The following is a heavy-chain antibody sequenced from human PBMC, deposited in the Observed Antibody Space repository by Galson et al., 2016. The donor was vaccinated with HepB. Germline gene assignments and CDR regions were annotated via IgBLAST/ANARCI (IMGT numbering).Heavy chain of an antibody. D-gene: IGHD6-13*01. V-gene: IGHV1-8*01. CDR1: GYTFTSYD. Sequence: SVKVSCKASGYTFTSYDINWVRQATGQGLEWMGWMNPNSGNTGYAQTFQGRVTMTRNTSISTAYMELSSLRSEDTAVYYCARAYSSSWYYRDIDAFDIWGQGTMVTVSS. J-gene: IGHJ3*02. CDR3: ARAYSSSWYYRDIDAFDI. CDR2: MNPNSGNT.